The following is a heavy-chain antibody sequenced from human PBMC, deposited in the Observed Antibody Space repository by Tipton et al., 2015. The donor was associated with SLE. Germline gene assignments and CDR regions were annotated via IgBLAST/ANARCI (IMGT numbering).Heavy chain of an antibody. CDR3: ARGAGSSGDFDY. Sequence: TLSLTCTVSGGSISSSSYYWGWIRQPPGKGLEWIGSIYYSGSTYYNPSLKSRVTISADTSKNQFSLKLSSVTAADTAVYYCARGAGSSGDFDYWGQGTLVTVSS. J-gene: IGHJ4*02. D-gene: IGHD2-15*01. CDR1: GGSISSSSYY. V-gene: IGHV4-39*07. CDR2: IYYSGST.